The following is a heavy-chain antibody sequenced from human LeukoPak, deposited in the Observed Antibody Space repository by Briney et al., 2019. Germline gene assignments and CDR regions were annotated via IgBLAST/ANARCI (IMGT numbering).Heavy chain of an antibody. CDR2: IKSKTDGGTT. V-gene: IGHV3-15*01. CDR1: GFTFSNAR. Sequence: PGGSLRLSCAASGFTFSNARMSWVRQAPGKGLEWVGRIKSKTDGGTTDYAAPVKGRFTISRDDSKNTLYLQMNSLKTEDTAVYYCTTEGILAYCGGGCYSMFAFDIWGQGTMVTVSS. D-gene: IGHD2-21*02. CDR3: TTEGILAYCGGGCYSMFAFDI. J-gene: IGHJ3*02.